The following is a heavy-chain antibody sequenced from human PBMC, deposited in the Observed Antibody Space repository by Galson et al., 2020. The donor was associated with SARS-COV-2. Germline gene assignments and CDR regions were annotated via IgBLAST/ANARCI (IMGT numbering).Heavy chain of an antibody. V-gene: IGHV4-31*03. CDR3: ARAFEAYGMDV. Sequence: SETLSLTCTVSGGSIRSGGYYWSWLRQHPGKGLEWIGYIYYSGSTYYNPSLKSRVTISVDTYKNQFSLTLSSVTAADTAVYYCARAFEAYGMDVWGQGTTVTVSS. CDR2: IYYSGST. J-gene: IGHJ6*02. CDR1: GGSIRSGGYY.